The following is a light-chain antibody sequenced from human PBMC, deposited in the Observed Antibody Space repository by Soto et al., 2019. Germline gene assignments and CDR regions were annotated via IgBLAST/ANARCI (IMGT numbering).Light chain of an antibody. J-gene: IGKJ1*01. V-gene: IGKV3-20*01. Sequence: EIVMTQSPATLSVSPGERATLSCRASQSVNIYLAWYQQKPGQAPRLLIFGASSRATGIPARFSGSGSGTDFTLTISRLEPEDFAVYYCQQYGSSIKTFGQGTKVDIK. CDR3: QQYGSSIKT. CDR1: QSVNIY. CDR2: GAS.